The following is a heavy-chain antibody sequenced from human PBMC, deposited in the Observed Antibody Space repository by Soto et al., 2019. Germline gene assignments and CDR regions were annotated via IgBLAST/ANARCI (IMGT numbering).Heavy chain of an antibody. CDR3: ARVACRGGSCYSGGFDY. V-gene: IGHV4-34*01. CDR2: INHSGST. Sequence: QVQLQQWGAGLLKPSETLSLTCTVYVGSFSGYYWSWIRQPPGKGLEWIGEINHSGSTNYNPSLKSRVTISVDTAKNQFSLKLSSVTAADTAVYYCARVACRGGSCYSGGFDYWGQGTLVTVSS. J-gene: IGHJ4*02. CDR1: VGSFSGYY. D-gene: IGHD2-15*01.